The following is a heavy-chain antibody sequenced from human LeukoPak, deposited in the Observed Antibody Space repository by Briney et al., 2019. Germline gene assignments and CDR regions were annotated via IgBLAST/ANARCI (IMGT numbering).Heavy chain of an antibody. J-gene: IGHJ4*02. Sequence: PSETLSLTCSVSGGSISSYYWNWIRQPPGKGLEWIGYIYHSGSTYYNPSLKSRVTISVDRSKNQFSLKLSSVTAADTAVYCCARGIGYCSSTSCYLGDYWGQGTLVTVSS. CDR3: ARGIGYCSSTSCYLGDY. CDR2: IYHSGST. D-gene: IGHD2-2*01. CDR1: GGSISSYY. V-gene: IGHV4-59*12.